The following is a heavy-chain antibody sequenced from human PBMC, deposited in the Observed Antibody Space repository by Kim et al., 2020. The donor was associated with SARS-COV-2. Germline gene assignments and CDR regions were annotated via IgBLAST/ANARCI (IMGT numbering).Heavy chain of an antibody. CDR1: GFSFSNYA. D-gene: IGHD6-19*01. CDR3: ARKAVLDY. CDR2: IYSGTSST. J-gene: IGHJ4*02. Sequence: GGSLRLSCAASGFSFSNYAMTWVRQAPGKGLEWVSVIYSGTSSTYYADSVKGRFTISRDNSKNTLYLQMNSLRAEDTAVYYCARKAVLDYWGQGTLVTVSS. V-gene: IGHV3-23*03.